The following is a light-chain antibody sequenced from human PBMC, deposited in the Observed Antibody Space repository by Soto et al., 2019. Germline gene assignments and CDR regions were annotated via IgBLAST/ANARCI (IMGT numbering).Light chain of an antibody. CDR3: CSYASSTIYV. CDR1: SSDVGGYNF. CDR2: DVT. J-gene: IGLJ1*01. Sequence: QSALTQPACLSGSPGQSITISCTGTSSDVGGYNFVSWYQQLPGNAPKLLIYDVTIRPSGVSDRFSGSKSGTTASLTISGLQAEDEADYYCCSYASSTIYVFGTGTRSPS. V-gene: IGLV2-14*03.